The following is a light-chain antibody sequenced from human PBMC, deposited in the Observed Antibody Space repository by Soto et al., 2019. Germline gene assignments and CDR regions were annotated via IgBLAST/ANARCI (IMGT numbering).Light chain of an antibody. V-gene: IGKV3-20*01. CDR1: QSITNSY. CDR2: GAS. CDR3: QQYGSSRFT. J-gene: IGKJ3*01. Sequence: EIVLTQSPGTLSLSPGARATLSCRASQSITNSYLAWYQQKPGQAPSLLVYGASSRATGIPDRFSGSGSGTDFTLTISRLEPEDVAVYYCQQYGSSRFTFGPGTKVDIK.